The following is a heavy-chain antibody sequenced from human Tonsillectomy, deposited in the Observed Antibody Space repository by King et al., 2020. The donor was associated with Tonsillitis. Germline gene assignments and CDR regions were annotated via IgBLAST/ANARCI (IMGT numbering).Heavy chain of an antibody. J-gene: IGHJ4*02. CDR1: GGSISSYY. V-gene: IGHV4-59*01. CDR2: IYDSGST. D-gene: IGHD6-13*01. CDR3: ARGSNIAAAGTGYYFDY. Sequence: QMQLQESGPGLVKPSETLSLTCTVSGGSISSYYWSWFRPPPGKGLEWIGYIYDSGSTNYNPSLKSRGTISVDTSKNQLSLKLSSVTAAETAVYYCARGSNIAAAGTGYYFDYWGQGTLVTVSS.